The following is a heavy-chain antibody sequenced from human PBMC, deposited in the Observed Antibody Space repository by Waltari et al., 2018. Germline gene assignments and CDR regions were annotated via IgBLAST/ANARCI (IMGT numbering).Heavy chain of an antibody. D-gene: IGHD5-18*01. V-gene: IGHV4-59*01. CDR2: IHYSGTT. CDR1: RGSISTYY. J-gene: IGHJ6*03. Sequence: QVQLQESGSGLLKPSETLSLTCAVSRGSISTYYWSWIRQPPGKGLEWIGHIHYSGTTKYNPSLEGRVTISLATSKNQFSLKLSSVTAADTAVYYCARSRVTARFYYYYMDVWGRGTTVAVSS. CDR3: ARSRVTARFYYYYMDV.